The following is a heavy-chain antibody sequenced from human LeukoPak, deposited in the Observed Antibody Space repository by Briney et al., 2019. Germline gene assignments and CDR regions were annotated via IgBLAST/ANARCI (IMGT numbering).Heavy chain of an antibody. V-gene: IGHV3-30*04. J-gene: IGHJ5*01. D-gene: IGHD2-8*01. CDR1: GFTLSNYA. CDR3: AREPLGYCTSSSCPRWFDS. CDR2: ITKDGGDK. Sequence: HPGGSLRLSCAASGFTLSNYAMHWVRQAPGQGLEWVAVITKDGGDKHYADSVKGRFTISRDSSENTLYLQMSSLKAEDTAVYFCAREPLGYCTSSSCPRWFDSRGQGTLVTVSS.